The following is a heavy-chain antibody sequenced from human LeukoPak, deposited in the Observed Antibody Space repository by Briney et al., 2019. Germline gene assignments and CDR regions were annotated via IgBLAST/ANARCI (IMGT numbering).Heavy chain of an antibody. V-gene: IGHV4-34*01. D-gene: IGHD6-13*01. CDR3: ARAGWQQLVLFWFDP. CDR2: INHSGST. CDR1: GGSFSGYY. J-gene: IGHJ5*02. Sequence: SETLSLTCAVYGGSFSGYYWSWIRQPPGKGLEWIGEINHSGSTNYNPSLKSRVTISVDTSKNQFSLKLSSVTAADTAVYYCARAGWQQLVLFWFDPWGQGTLVTVSS.